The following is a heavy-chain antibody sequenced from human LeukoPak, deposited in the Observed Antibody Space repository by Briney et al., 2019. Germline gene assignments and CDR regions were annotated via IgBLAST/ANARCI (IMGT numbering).Heavy chain of an antibody. Sequence: SETLSLTCAVYGGSFSGYYWSWIRQPPGKGLEWIGEINHSGSSNYNPSLKSRVTISVATSKNQFSLKLSSVTAADTAVYSCARVKTGTYYYGSGSYFFGPWGQGTLVTVSS. CDR1: GGSFSGYY. J-gene: IGHJ5*02. V-gene: IGHV4-34*01. CDR3: ARVKTGTYYYGSGSYFFGP. CDR2: INHSGSS. D-gene: IGHD3-10*01.